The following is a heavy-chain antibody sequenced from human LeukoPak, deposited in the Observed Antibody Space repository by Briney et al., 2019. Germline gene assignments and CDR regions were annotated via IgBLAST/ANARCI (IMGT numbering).Heavy chain of an antibody. D-gene: IGHD3-22*01. Sequence: GGSLRLSCAASGFTFSRSNMNWVRQAPGKGLEWVSSITTSSSYIYYADSVKGRFTISRDNAKNSLYLQMDSLRGEDTAVYYCATGGVHYYDSSADYWGQGTLVTVSS. CDR1: GFTFSRSN. J-gene: IGHJ4*02. CDR3: ATGGVHYYDSSADY. V-gene: IGHV3-21*01. CDR2: ITTSSSYI.